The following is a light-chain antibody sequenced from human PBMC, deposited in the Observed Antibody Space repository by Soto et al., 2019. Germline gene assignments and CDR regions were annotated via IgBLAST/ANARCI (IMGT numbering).Light chain of an antibody. Sequence: EIVLTQSPATLCLSPGERATLSCRASQSVSSYLAWYQQKPGQAPRLLFYGASSRATGIPDRFSGSGSGTDFILTISRLEPDDFAVYHCQQYGRSPWTFGQGTKVDIK. CDR1: QSVSSY. J-gene: IGKJ1*01. V-gene: IGKV3-20*01. CDR2: GAS. CDR3: QQYGRSPWT.